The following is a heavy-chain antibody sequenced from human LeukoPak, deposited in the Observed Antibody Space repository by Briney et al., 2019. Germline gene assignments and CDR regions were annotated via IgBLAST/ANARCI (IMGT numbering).Heavy chain of an antibody. V-gene: IGHV1-2*02. D-gene: IGHD1-14*01. CDR3: AGGSWASYFDH. Sequence: ASVKVSCKASGYTFSGYYMHWVRQAPGQGLEWMGWINPNSGGTKYVQKFQGRVTMTRDTSIGTAYLELSRLRSDDTAVDYGAGGSWASYFDHWGQGTLVTVSS. J-gene: IGHJ4*02. CDR2: INPNSGGT. CDR1: GYTFSGYY.